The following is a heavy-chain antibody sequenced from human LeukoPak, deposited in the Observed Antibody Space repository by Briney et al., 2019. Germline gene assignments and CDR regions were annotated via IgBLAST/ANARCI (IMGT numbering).Heavy chain of an antibody. Sequence: GGSLRLSCAASGFTFSSYAMHWVRQAPGKGLEWVSVIYSGGSTYYADSVKGRFTISRDNSKNTLYLQMNSLRAEDTAVYYCARDRDGDLYYFDYWGQGTLVTVSS. CDR3: ARDRDGDLYYFDY. CDR1: GFTFSSYA. J-gene: IGHJ4*02. CDR2: IYSGGST. V-gene: IGHV3-53*01. D-gene: IGHD4-17*01.